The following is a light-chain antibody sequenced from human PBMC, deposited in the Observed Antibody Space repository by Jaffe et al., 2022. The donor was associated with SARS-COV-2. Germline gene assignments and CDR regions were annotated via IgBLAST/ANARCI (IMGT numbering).Light chain of an antibody. CDR2: SNN. Sequence: QSVLTQPPSASGTPGQRVTISCSGSSSNIGSNFVYWYQQLPGTAPKLLIYSNNQRPSGVPGRFSGSKSGASASLAISGLRSEDETYYYCASWDDSLSGLVFGGGTKLTVL. J-gene: IGLJ3*02. V-gene: IGLV1-47*01. CDR1: SSNIGSNF. CDR3: ASWDDSLSGLV.